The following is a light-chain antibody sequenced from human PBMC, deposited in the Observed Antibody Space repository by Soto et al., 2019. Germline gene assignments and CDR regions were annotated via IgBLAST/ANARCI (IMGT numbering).Light chain of an antibody. CDR1: SSDVGGYNY. CDR3: TSYTSSSPYV. CDR2: EVR. J-gene: IGLJ1*01. V-gene: IGLV2-14*01. Sequence: QSALTQPASVSGSPGQSITISCTGTSSDVGGYNYVSWYQQHPGKAPKLIIYEVRNRPSGISNRFSGSKSGNTASLTISGLQAEDEADYYCTSYTSSSPYVFGTGTQLTVL.